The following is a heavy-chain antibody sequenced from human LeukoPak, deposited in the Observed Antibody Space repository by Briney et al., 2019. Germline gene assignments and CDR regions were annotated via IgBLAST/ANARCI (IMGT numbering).Heavy chain of an antibody. Sequence: KPSETLSLTCTVSGDSISTYYWSWIRQPPGKGLEWVGYIYYSGSTNYNPSLKSRVTMSVDTSKNQFSLKLNSVTAADTAVYYCARGRVYSSGWYWDYWGQGTLVTVSS. CDR3: ARGRVYSSGWYWDY. D-gene: IGHD6-19*01. J-gene: IGHJ4*02. CDR2: IYYSGST. V-gene: IGHV4-59*01. CDR1: GDSISTYY.